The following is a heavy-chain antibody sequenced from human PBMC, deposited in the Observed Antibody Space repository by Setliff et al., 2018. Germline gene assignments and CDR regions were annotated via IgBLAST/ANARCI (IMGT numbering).Heavy chain of an antibody. CDR3: ARELRSPYWHLDS. CDR1: GGTFSSSG. D-gene: IGHD3-16*01. CDR2: FIPILGAT. J-gene: IGHJ5*01. Sequence: ASVKVSCKSSGGTFSSSGITWVRQAPGQGLQWLGRFIPILGATNYARNFQGRVTITADESTSTGYMELRSLRSDDTAVYYCARELRSPYWHLDSWGQGTQVTVSS. V-gene: IGHV1-69*13.